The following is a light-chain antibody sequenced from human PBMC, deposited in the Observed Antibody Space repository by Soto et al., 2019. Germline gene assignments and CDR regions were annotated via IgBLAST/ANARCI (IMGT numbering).Light chain of an antibody. Sequence: AIRMTQSPSSFSASTGDGVTITCRASQGISSYVAWSKPKPGKAPKLRSDAASTLQSGVPSRVSGRGSGTDCTLTISSLQPEDFATYYCQQANSFPWTFGQGTKVDIK. V-gene: IGKV1-8*01. CDR1: QGISSY. CDR3: QQANSFPWT. J-gene: IGKJ1*01. CDR2: AAS.